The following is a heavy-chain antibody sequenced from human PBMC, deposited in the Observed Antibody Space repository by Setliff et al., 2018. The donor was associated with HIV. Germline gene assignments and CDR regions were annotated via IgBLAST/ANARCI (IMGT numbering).Heavy chain of an antibody. V-gene: IGHV1-2*02. CDR3: ARGGRIAAARFGLFDP. D-gene: IGHD6-13*01. CDR1: GYNLHNYG. J-gene: IGHJ5*02. CDR2: INPNSGGT. Sequence: GASVKVSCKASGYNLHNYGITWVRQAPGQGLEWMGWINPNSGGTNYAQKFQGRVTMTRDTSISTAYMELSRLRSDDTAVYYCARGGRIAAARFGLFDPWGQGTLVTVSS.